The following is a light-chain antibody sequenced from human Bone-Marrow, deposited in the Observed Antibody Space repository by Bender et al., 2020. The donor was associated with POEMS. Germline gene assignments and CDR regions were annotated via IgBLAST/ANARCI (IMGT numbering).Light chain of an antibody. CDR3: QSADSSTTYV. V-gene: IGLV3-25*03. Sequence: SDELTQPPSVSVSPGQTARITCSGDVLPKQYSYWYQQKPGQAPRLAIYKDTERPSGIPERFTGSVSGTTATLTISGVQAEDEADYYCQSADSSTTYVFGTGTKVTVL. J-gene: IGLJ1*01. CDR2: KDT. CDR1: VLPKQY.